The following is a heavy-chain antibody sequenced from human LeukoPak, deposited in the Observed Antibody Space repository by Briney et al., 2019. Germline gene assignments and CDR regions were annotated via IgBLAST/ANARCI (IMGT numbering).Heavy chain of an antibody. CDR1: GFTFSSYA. Sequence: GRSLRLSCAASGFTFSSYAMHWVRQAPGKGLEWVAVISYDGSNKYYADSVKGRFTISGDNSKNTLYLQMNSLRAEDTAVYYCARAMDYYHSSGYYDAYYFDYWGQGTLVTVSS. V-gene: IGHV3-30-3*01. D-gene: IGHD3-22*01. J-gene: IGHJ4*02. CDR3: ARAMDYYHSSGYYDAYYFDY. CDR2: ISYDGSNK.